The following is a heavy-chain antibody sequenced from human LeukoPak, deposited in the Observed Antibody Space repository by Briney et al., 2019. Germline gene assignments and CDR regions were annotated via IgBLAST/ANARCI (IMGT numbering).Heavy chain of an antibody. CDR1: GFTFSSYA. D-gene: IGHD3-10*01. Sequence: PGGSLRLSCAASGFTFSSYAMSWVRQAPGKGLEWVSAISGSGGSTYYADSVKGRFTISRDNSKNTLYLQMNSLRAEDTAVYYCAKDHRDGSGSYYLGAFDIWGQGTMVTVSS. CDR3: AKDHRDGSGSYYLGAFDI. CDR2: ISGSGGST. V-gene: IGHV3-23*01. J-gene: IGHJ3*02.